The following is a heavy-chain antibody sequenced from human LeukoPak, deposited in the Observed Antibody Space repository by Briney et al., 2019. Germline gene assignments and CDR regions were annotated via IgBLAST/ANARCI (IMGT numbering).Heavy chain of an antibody. V-gene: IGHV3-20*04. J-gene: IGHJ4*02. CDR3: RGYSYGYYFDY. D-gene: IGHD5-18*01. Sequence: GGSLRLSCAASGFTFDDYGMSWARQAPGKGLEWVSGINWNGGSTAYADSVKGRFTISRDNSKNTLYLQMNSLRAEDTAVYYCRGYSYGYYFDYWGQGTLVTVSS. CDR1: GFTFDDYG. CDR2: INWNGGST.